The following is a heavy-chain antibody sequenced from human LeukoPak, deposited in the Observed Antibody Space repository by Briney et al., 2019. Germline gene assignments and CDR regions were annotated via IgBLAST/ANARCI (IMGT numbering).Heavy chain of an antibody. Sequence: GGSLRLSCAASGFTFTTYWMSWVRQAPGKGLEWVANIKQDGSEKYYVDSVKGRFTISRDNAKNSLNLQMNSLRAEDTAVYYCARDRREIKLWPREYYYYYMDVWGKGTTVTISS. CDR3: ARDRREIKLWPREYYYYYMDV. J-gene: IGHJ6*03. CDR1: GFTFTTYW. V-gene: IGHV3-7*01. CDR2: IKQDGSEK. D-gene: IGHD5-18*01.